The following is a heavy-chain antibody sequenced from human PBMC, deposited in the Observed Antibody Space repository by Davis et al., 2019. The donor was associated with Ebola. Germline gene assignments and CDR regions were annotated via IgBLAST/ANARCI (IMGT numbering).Heavy chain of an antibody. D-gene: IGHD2-2*01. V-gene: IGHV1-69*13. CDR1: GGTFSSYA. J-gene: IGHJ4*02. CDR2: IIPIFGTA. Sequence: SVKVSCKASGGTFSSYAISWVRQAPGQGLEWMGGIIPIFGTANYAQKFQGRVTITADESTSTAYMELSSLRSEDTAVYYCARGGKYCSSTSCYSSLDYWGQGTLVTVSS. CDR3: ARGGKYCSSTSCYSSLDY.